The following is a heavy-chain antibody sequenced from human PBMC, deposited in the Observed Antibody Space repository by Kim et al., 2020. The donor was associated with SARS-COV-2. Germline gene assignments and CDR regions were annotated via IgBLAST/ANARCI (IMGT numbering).Heavy chain of an antibody. CDR2: ISAYNGNT. CDR1: GYTFTSYG. D-gene: IGHD3-22*01. J-gene: IGHJ5*02. CDR3: ARGGYDSSGYYYGVYNWFDP. Sequence: ASVKVSCKASGYTFTSYGISWVRQAPGQGLEWMGWISAYNGNTNYAQKLQGRVTMTTDTSTSTAYMELRSLRSDDTAVYYCARGGYDSSGYYYGVYNWFDPWGQGTLVTVSS. V-gene: IGHV1-18*04.